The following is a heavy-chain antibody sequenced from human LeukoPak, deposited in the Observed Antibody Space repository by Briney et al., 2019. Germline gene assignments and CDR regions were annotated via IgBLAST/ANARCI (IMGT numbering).Heavy chain of an antibody. CDR1: GGSFSDYS. CDR3: VRSGYDYDWFDP. CDR2: IIAILDTA. Sequence: SVTVSCKASGGSFSDYSISWVRQAPGQGLEWMGRIIAILDTAHYAQKFQGRFTITADKSTTTVYMELSSLRSDDTAVYYCVRSGYDYDWFDPWGQGTLVSVSS. V-gene: IGHV1-69*08. J-gene: IGHJ5*02. D-gene: IGHD5-12*01.